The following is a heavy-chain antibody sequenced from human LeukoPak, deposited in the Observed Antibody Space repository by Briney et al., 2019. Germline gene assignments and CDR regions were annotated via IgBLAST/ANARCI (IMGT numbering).Heavy chain of an antibody. CDR1: GFTFGDYA. Sequence: GGSLRLSCTASGFTFGDYAMSWFRQAPGKGLEWVGFIRSKAYGGTTEYAASVKGRFTISRDDSKSIAYLQMNSLKTEDTAVYYCTRTSSFSGYYMDVWGKGTTVTISS. CDR2: IRSKAYGGTT. CDR3: TRTSSFSGYYMDV. V-gene: IGHV3-49*03. D-gene: IGHD6-19*01. J-gene: IGHJ6*03.